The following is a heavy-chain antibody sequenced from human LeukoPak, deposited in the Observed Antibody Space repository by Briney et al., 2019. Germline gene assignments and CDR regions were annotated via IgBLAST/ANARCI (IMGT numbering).Heavy chain of an antibody. V-gene: IGHV3-30*02. CDR1: GFTFSSYA. CDR2: VRVDGSRE. J-gene: IGHJ4*02. CDR3: AKEHRGVGATTLYDYFDC. Sequence: QPGGSLRLSCAASGFTFSSYAMHWVRQAPGKGLEWVAFVRVDGSRESYADSLRGRFSISRDNSKTTVYLQMNDLKVEDTAIYYCAKEHRGVGATTLYDYFDCWGQGTLVTVSS. D-gene: IGHD1-26*01.